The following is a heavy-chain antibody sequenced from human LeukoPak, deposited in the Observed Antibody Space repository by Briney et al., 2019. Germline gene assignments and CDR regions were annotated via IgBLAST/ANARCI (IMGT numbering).Heavy chain of an antibody. CDR3: ARDTSYYDSSGPSIDY. J-gene: IGHJ4*02. D-gene: IGHD3-22*01. CDR2: IYYSGST. Sequence: SETLSLTCTVSGGSISSSNYYWGWIRQPPGKGLEWIGIIYYSGSTYYSPSLKSRVTISIDTSKNQFSLKLSSVTAADTAVYYCARDTSYYDSSGPSIDYWGQGTLVTVSS. V-gene: IGHV4-39*07. CDR1: GGSISSSNYY.